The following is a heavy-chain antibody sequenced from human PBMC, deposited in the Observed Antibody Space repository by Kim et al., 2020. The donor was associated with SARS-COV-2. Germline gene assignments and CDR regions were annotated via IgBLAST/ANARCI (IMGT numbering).Heavy chain of an antibody. Sequence: GGSLRLSCAASGFTFSSYAMHWVRQAPGKGLEWVAVISYDGSTKYYADSVKGRFTISRDNSKNTLYLQMNSLRAEDTAVYYCARDAPPYGSGNRDWFDPCGQGTLVTVSS. V-gene: IGHV3-30-3*01. CDR2: ISYDGSTK. D-gene: IGHD3-10*01. CDR1: GFTFSSYA. J-gene: IGHJ5*02. CDR3: ARDAPPYGSGNRDWFDP.